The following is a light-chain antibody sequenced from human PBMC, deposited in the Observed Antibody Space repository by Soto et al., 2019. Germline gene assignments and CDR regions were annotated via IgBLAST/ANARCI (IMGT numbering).Light chain of an antibody. CDR3: EKYDRAPST. CDR2: TAS. V-gene: IGKV1-27*01. Sequence: DIQMTQSPSSLSASVGDRVTITCRASQGISSSLAWYQQKPVNAPKLLIYTASTLQSGVSSRISGSGSDTDFTLTISSLQPEDVATYHCEKYDRAPSTFGPRNKAEIK. J-gene: IGKJ3*01. CDR1: QGISSS.